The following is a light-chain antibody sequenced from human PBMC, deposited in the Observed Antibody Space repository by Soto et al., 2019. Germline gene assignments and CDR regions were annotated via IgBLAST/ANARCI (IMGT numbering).Light chain of an antibody. V-gene: IGKV3-20*01. CDR3: QQYGSSGT. J-gene: IGKJ1*01. CDR2: GAS. CDR1: QSVSNNY. Sequence: EIVLRQSPGTLSLSPWERATLSCTASQSVSNNYLAWYQQKPGQAPRLLIYGASNRATGIPDRFSGSGSGTDFTLTISRLEPEDFAVYYCQQYGSSGTFGQGTKVDIK.